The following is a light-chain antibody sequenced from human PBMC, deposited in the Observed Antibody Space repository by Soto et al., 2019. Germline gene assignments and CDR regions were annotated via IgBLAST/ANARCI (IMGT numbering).Light chain of an antibody. CDR2: NTD. CDR1: SGSVSTTYH. V-gene: IGLV8-61*01. CDR3: ALYMGSGMWV. Sequence: QAVVTQEPSFSVAPGRTVTFTCGLSSGSVSTTYHPSWYQQTPGQAPRTLIYNTDIRSSGVPDRFSGSILGNTAALTITGAQADDESHYYCALYMGSGMWVFGGGTQLTVL. J-gene: IGLJ3*02.